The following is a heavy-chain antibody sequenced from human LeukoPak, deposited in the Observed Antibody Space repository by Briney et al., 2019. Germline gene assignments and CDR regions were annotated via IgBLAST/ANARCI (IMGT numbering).Heavy chain of an antibody. CDR1: GGSISSAAYY. J-gene: IGHJ4*02. Sequence: SETLSLTCAVAGGSISSAAYYWGGIRQHAGKGLEWIGYIYYSGATYYKPSVKSRITPSVATSNNQFSLKLNSVPAADTAVYYCARAGDSGYWFDYWGQGTVVTVSS. D-gene: IGHD3-22*01. CDR3: ARAGDSGYWFDY. V-gene: IGHV4-31*11. CDR2: IYYSGAT.